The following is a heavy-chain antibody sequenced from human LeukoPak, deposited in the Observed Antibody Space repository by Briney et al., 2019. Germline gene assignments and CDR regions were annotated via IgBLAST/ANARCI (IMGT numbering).Heavy chain of an antibody. Sequence: PGGSLRLSCAASGFTFSSYGMHWVRQAPGKGLEWVAVIWYDGSNKYYADSVKGRFTISRDNSKNTLYLQMNSLRAEDTAVYYCARAGLDSGYACKVGYYFDYWGQGTPVTVSS. CDR2: IWYDGSNK. D-gene: IGHD5-12*01. CDR1: GFTFSSYG. J-gene: IGHJ4*02. V-gene: IGHV3-33*01. CDR3: ARAGLDSGYACKVGYYFDY.